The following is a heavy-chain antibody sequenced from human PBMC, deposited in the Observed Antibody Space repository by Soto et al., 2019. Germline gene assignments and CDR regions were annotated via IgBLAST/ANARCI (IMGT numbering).Heavy chain of an antibody. CDR3: ARDSVAGTAGFDP. Sequence: PVTATCEDSVYAFTSYGIICVRQAPGQGLEWMGWISAYNGNTNYAQKLQGRVTMTTDTSTSTAYMELRSLRSDDTAVYYCARDSVAGTAGFDPWGQGTLVTVSS. CDR1: VYAFTSYG. CDR2: ISAYNGNT. D-gene: IGHD6-19*01. J-gene: IGHJ5*02. V-gene: IGHV1-18*01.